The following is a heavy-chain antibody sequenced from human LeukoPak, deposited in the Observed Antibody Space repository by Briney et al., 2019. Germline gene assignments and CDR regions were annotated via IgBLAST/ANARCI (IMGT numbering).Heavy chain of an antibody. CDR3: ATDNRSGTYSCFDL. V-gene: IGHV4-38-2*02. CDR2: IFHSGST. D-gene: IGHD3-10*01. Sequence: PSETLSLTCAVSGYSISSGYYWGWIRQPPGKGLEWIGSIFHSGSTYYNPSLKSRVTISVDTSKNQFSLKLSSVTAADTAVFYCATDNRSGTYSCFDLWGQGTLVTVPS. J-gene: IGHJ5*02. CDR1: GYSISSGYY.